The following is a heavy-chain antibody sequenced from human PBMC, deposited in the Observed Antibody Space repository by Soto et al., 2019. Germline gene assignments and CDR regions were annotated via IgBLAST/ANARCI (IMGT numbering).Heavy chain of an antibody. Sequence: KASETLSLTCAVSGYSISSGYYWGWIRQPPGKGLEWIGSIYHSGSTYYNPSLKSRVTISVDTSKNQFSLKLSSVTAADTAVYYCAREGVVSDYWGQGTLVTVSS. CDR2: IYHSGST. D-gene: IGHD2-15*01. CDR1: GYSISSGYY. J-gene: IGHJ4*02. V-gene: IGHV4-38-2*02. CDR3: AREGVVSDY.